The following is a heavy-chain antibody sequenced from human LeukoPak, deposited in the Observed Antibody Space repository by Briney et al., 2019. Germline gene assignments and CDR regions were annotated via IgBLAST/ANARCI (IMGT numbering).Heavy chain of an antibody. J-gene: IGHJ4*02. CDR3: AKHEVAWFVD. CDR2: INHSGST. CDR1: GGSFSGYY. V-gene: IGHV4-34*01. Sequence: SETLSLTCAVYGGSFSGYYWSWIRQPPGKGLEWIGEINHSGSTNYNPSLKSRVTISVDTSKNQFSLKLSSVTAADTAVYYCAKHEVAWFVDWGQGTLVTVSS. D-gene: IGHD3-9*01.